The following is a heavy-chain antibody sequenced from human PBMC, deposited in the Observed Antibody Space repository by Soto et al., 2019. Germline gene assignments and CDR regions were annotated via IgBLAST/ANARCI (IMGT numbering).Heavy chain of an antibody. D-gene: IGHD3-10*01. CDR3: AKDKGVTSLDY. V-gene: IGHV3-30*18. J-gene: IGHJ4*02. CDR1: GLNFRADG. Sequence: PGGSLRLSCAASGLNFRADGMHWVRQAPGKGLEWVTFISSDGNNKYYADSVKGRFTISRDDSMNSLYLQMNTLRPEDSAVYYCAKDKGVTSLDYWGQGTLVTVSS. CDR2: ISSDGNNK.